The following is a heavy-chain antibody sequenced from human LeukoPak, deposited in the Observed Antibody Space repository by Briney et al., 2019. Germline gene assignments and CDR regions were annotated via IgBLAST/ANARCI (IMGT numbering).Heavy chain of an antibody. CDR1: GLNLDAYA. CDR3: AKDTPLFYHYYGIDV. J-gene: IGHJ6*02. Sequence: PGGSLRLSCAASGLNLDAYAMHWVRQAPGKGLEWVSLISGDGTITYYADSVKGRFTISRDNSKNSLFLEMNSLRSGDTALYYCAKDTPLFYHYYGIDVWGQGTTVTVSS. V-gene: IGHV3-43*02. CDR2: ISGDGTIT.